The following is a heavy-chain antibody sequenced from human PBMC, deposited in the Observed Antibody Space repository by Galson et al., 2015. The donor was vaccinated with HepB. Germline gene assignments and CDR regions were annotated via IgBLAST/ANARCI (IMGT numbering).Heavy chain of an antibody. J-gene: IGHJ3*02. D-gene: IGHD6-19*01. Sequence: SLRLSCAASGFTFSSYAMSWVRQAPGKGPEWVPAISGSGGSTYYADSVKGRFTISRDNSKNTLYLQMNSLRAEDTAVYYCVKELRQWLVPIAFDIWGQGTMVTVSS. V-gene: IGHV3-23*01. CDR2: ISGSGGST. CDR1: GFTFSSYA. CDR3: VKELRQWLVPIAFDI.